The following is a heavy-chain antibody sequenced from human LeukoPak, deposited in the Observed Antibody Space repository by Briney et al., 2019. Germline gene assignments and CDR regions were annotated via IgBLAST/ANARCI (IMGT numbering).Heavy chain of an antibody. CDR3: ATGVYSHGY. Sequence: GGSLRLSCAASGFTFSDYYTSWIRQAPGKGLEWVSYISSSSSYTNYADSVKGRFTISRDNAKNSLYLQMNSLRAEDTAVYYWATGVYSHGYWGQGTLVTVSS. CDR2: ISSSSSYT. J-gene: IGHJ4*02. V-gene: IGHV3-11*05. D-gene: IGHD5-18*01. CDR1: GFTFSDYY.